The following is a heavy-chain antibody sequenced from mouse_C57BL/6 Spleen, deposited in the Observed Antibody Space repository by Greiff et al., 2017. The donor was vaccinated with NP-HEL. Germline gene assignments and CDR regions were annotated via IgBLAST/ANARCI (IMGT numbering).Heavy chain of an antibody. CDR2: IDPETGGT. CDR1: GYTFTDYE. CDR3: TYYYGSSYWYFDV. V-gene: IGHV1-15*01. D-gene: IGHD1-1*01. Sequence: QLKESGAELVRPGASVTLSCKASGYTFTDYEMHWVKQTPVHGLEWIGAIDPETGGTAYNQKFKGKAILTADKSSSTAYMELRSLTSEDSAVYYCTYYYGSSYWYFDVWGTGTTVTVSS. J-gene: IGHJ1*03.